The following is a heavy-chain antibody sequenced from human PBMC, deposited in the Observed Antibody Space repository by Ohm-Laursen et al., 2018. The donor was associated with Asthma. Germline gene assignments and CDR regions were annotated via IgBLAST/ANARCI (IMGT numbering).Heavy chain of an antibody. J-gene: IGHJ2*01. Sequence: SETLSLTCSVSGDPISSDDHYWSWIRQHPGKGLEWIGYIYYSGSTNYNPSLKSRVTISVDTSKNQFSLKLSSVTAADTAVYYCAREGRDGYPVLRYFDLWGRGTLVTVSS. CDR1: GDPISSDDHY. CDR3: AREGRDGYPVLRYFDL. CDR2: IYYSGST. D-gene: IGHD5-24*01. V-gene: IGHV4-61*08.